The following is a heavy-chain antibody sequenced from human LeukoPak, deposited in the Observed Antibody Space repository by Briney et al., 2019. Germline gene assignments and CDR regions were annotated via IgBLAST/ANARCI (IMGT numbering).Heavy chain of an antibody. CDR1: GGTFSSYA. J-gene: IGHJ4*02. V-gene: IGHV1-69*04. CDR3: AREATVVRGGDY. Sequence: SVKVSCKASGGTFSSYAISWVRQAPGQGLEWMGRIIPILGIANYAQKFQGRVTITADKSTSTAYMELSSLRSEDTAVYYCAREATVVRGGDYWGQGTLVTVSS. CDR2: IIPILGIA. D-gene: IGHD2-15*01.